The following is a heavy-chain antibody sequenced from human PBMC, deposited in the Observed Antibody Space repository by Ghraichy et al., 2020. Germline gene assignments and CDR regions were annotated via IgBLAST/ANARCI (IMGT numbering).Heavy chain of an antibody. V-gene: IGHV3-23*01. D-gene: IGHD6-13*01. Sequence: GGSLRLSCEASGFIFGSYGMNWVRQAPGKGLEWVSRISAGGGTYYADSVKGRFTISRDNSKNTVSLQMSSLRADDTAMYYCVGAAGAGYYGMDVWGQGNTVTVYS. J-gene: IGHJ6*02. CDR1: GFIFGSYG. CDR2: ISAGGGT. CDR3: VGAAGAGYYGMDV.